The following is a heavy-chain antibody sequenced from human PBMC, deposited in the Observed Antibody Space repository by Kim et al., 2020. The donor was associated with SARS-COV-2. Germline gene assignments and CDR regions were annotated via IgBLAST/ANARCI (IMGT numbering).Heavy chain of an antibody. CDR2: IYHSGNT. CDR1: GGSISSSNW. V-gene: IGHV4-4*02. Sequence: SETLSLTCAVSGGSISSSNWWCWVRQPPGKGLEGIGEIYHSGNTNYNPSLKSRVTISVDKSKNQFSLKLSSVTAADTAVYYCARVCMVQGVIMGYYYYYYMDVWGKGTTVTVSS. D-gene: IGHD3-10*01. CDR3: ARVCMVQGVIMGYYYYYYMDV. J-gene: IGHJ6*03.